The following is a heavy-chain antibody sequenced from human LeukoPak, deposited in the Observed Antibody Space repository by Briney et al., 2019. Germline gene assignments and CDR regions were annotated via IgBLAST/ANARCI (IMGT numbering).Heavy chain of an antibody. V-gene: IGHV3-30*18. CDR2: ISYDGSNK. CDR3: AKDRPDGSGRIMTSPPSY. D-gene: IGHD3-16*01. CDR1: GFTFSSYG. Sequence: PGGSLRLSCAASGFTFSSYGMHWVRQAPGKGLEWVAVISYDGSNKYYADSVKGRFTISRDNSKNTLYLQMNSLRAEDTAVYYCAKDRPDGSGRIMTSPPSYWGQGTLVTVSS. J-gene: IGHJ4*02.